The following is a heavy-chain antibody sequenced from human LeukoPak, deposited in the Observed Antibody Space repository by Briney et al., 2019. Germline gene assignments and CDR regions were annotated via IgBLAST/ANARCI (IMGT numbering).Heavy chain of an antibody. D-gene: IGHD1-26*01. J-gene: IGHJ4*02. Sequence: PSETLSLTCTVSGGSITTYYWSWIRQPPGKGLEWIGFIFYSGSIDYNPSLKSRVTISVDTSKNQFSLKLSSVTAADTAVYYCARFGIVGAIDNDCWGQGTLVTVSS. CDR3: ARFGIVGAIDNDC. CDR1: GGSITTYY. V-gene: IGHV4-59*08. CDR2: IFYSGSI.